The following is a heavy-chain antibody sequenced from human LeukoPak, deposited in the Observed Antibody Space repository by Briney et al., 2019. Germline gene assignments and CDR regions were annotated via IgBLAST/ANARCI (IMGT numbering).Heavy chain of an antibody. CDR1: GFTFSTFA. CDR3: ARDIASRRIDY. Sequence: PGGSLRLSCSASGFTFSTFAMHWVRQAPGKGPEYVSGITSNGGKTYYADSLKGRFTISRDNSKNTLDLQMNSLRAEDTAIYYCARDIASRRIDYWGQGTLVTVSS. J-gene: IGHJ4*02. D-gene: IGHD6-6*01. CDR2: ITSNGGKT. V-gene: IGHV3-64*04.